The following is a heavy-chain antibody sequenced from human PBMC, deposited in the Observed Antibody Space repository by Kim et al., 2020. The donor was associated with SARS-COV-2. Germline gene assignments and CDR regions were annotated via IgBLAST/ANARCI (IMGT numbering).Heavy chain of an antibody. V-gene: IGHV4-31*02. J-gene: IGHJ4*02. D-gene: IGHD6-13*01. CDR3: ARYSRSWFPSPL. Sequence: SSHPSPKGRVTIAVDTSKNQFSLKLSSVTAADTAVYYCARYSRSWFPSPLWGQGTLVTVSS.